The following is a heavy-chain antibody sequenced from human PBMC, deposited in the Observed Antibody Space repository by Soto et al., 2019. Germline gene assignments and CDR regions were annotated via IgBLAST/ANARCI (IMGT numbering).Heavy chain of an antibody. CDR2: INGYNGDA. CDR3: ARDLPSTDYYFDL. Sequence: QVQLVQSGGEVKNPGASVKVSCKASGYTFSNYGISWVRQAPGQGLEWMGWINGYNGDANYAQNLQGRVTVTTDTSTNTVYMEVRSLRFDDTAVYYCARDLPSTDYYFDLWGRGTLVIVSS. D-gene: IGHD2-2*01. CDR1: GYTFSNYG. J-gene: IGHJ2*01. V-gene: IGHV1-18*01.